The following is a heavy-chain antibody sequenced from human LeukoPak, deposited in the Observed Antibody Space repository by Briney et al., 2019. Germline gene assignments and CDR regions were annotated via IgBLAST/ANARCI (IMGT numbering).Heavy chain of an antibody. CDR1: GVAFSGYS. J-gene: IGHJ6*03. V-gene: IGHV4-34*01. D-gene: IGHD5-24*01. CDR3: ARVQEMDTTFYYFYYYMDV. Sequence: SETLSLTCAVSGVAFSGYSWSWVRQPPGKGLEWIGRINQSGSTNYSPSLNSRVTISVDTSTNQFPFRLSSVTAADTAVDYCARVQEMDTTFYYFYYYMDVWGKGTTVTVSS. CDR2: INQSGST.